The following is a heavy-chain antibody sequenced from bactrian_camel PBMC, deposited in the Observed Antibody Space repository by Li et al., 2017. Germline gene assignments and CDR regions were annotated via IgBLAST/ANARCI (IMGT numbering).Heavy chain of an antibody. V-gene: IGHV3S54*01. J-gene: IGHJ4*01. CDR2: IAPATGTT. D-gene: IGHD6*01. CDR1: GSGYISGTAC. CDR3: AADRGGSWYCQTFEDDYDY. Sequence: VQLVESGGGSVNAGGSLTLSCAASGSGYISGTACMGWFRQVPGKEREGVAAIAPATGTTFYSDSVKGRFTISHVNANNTLHLQMNSLKPEDTAMYYCAADRGGSWYCQTFEDDYDYWGQGTQVTVS.